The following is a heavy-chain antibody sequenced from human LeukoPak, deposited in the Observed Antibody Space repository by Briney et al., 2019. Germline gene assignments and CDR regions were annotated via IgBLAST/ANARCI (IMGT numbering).Heavy chain of an antibody. J-gene: IGHJ6*03. V-gene: IGHV3-9*01. D-gene: IGHD1-14*01. Sequence: GGSLRLSCAASGFIFKDFAMHWVRQAPGKGLEWVSGISWNSGTIGYGDSVKGRFTISRDNSKNTLYLQMNSLRAEDTAVYYCARDRGNQRGYYYYYMDVWGKGTTVTVSS. CDR3: ARDRGNQRGYYYYYMDV. CDR2: ISWNSGTI. CDR1: GFIFKDFA.